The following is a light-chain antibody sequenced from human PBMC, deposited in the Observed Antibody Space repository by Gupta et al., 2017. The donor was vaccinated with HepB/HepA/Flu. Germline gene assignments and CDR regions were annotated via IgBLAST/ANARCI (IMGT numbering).Light chain of an antibody. CDR2: DAR. V-gene: IGLV3-21*03. J-gene: IGLJ3*02. CDR3: QVWDRTSHHEV. CDR1: NIGSKD. Sequence: SYVLTQPPSVSVAPGKTARITCGGNNIGSKDVHWYKQKPGQAPGLVIYDARDRPSGIPERFSGSNFDNMATLTISRVEAGDEADYYCQVWDRTSHHEVFGGGTKLTGL.